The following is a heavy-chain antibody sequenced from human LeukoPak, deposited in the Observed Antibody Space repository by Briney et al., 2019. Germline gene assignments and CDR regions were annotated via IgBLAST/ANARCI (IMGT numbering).Heavy chain of an antibody. CDR3: ARGLATTPRLTYYYYYGMDV. J-gene: IGHJ6*02. CDR2: ISSSSSYI. CDR1: GFTFSSYS. Sequence: PGGSLRLSCAASGFTFSSYSMNWVRQAPGKGLEWVSSISSSSSYIYYTDSVKGRFTISRDNAKNSLYLQMNSLRAEDTAVYYCARGLATTPRLTYYYYYGMDVWGQGTTVTVSS. V-gene: IGHV3-21*01. D-gene: IGHD1-7*01.